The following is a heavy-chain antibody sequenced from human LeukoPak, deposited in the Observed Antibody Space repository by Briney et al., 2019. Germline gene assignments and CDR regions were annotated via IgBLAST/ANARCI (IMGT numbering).Heavy chain of an antibody. CDR2: VDHTGST. V-gene: IGHV4-59*01. CDR3: ARGRVSSSTWYSTYYYYFYMDV. CDR1: DDSITMYY. J-gene: IGHJ6*03. Sequence: TSETLSLTCTVSDDSITMYYWTWIRQPPGKGLEWIGYVDHTGSTNFNPSLNGRVSISRDTTKNLFSLRLRSVTAADTAVYFCARGRVSSSTWYSTYYYYFYMDVWGKGTTVTVSS. D-gene: IGHD1-1*01.